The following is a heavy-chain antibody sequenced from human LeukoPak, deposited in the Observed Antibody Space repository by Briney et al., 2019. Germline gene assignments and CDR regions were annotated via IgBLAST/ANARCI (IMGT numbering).Heavy chain of an antibody. CDR3: ARGGGNSGGDY. J-gene: IGHJ4*02. CDR1: GGTFSSYA. Sequence: RASVKVSCKASGGTFSSYAISWVRQAPGQGLEWMGRIIPIFGTANYAQKFQGRVTITTDESTSTAYMELSSLRSENTAVYYCARGGGNSGGDYWGQGTLVTVSS. CDR2: IIPIFGTA. V-gene: IGHV1-69*05. D-gene: IGHD4-23*01.